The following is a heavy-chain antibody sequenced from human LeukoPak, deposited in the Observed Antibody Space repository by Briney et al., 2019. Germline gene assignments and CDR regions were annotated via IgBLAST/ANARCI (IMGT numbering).Heavy chain of an antibody. Sequence: SETLSLTCAVYGGSFSGYYWSWIRQPPGKGLEWIGEINHSGSTNYNPSLKSRVTLSVDRSKNQFSLKLSSVTAADTAVYYCARGPWGSGSLDPWGQGTLVTVSS. CDR3: ARGPWGSGSLDP. V-gene: IGHV4-34*01. CDR1: GGSFSGYY. CDR2: INHSGST. J-gene: IGHJ5*02. D-gene: IGHD3-10*01.